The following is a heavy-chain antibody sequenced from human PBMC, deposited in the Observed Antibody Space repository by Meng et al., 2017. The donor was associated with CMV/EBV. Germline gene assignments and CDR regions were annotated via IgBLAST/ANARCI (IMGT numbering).Heavy chain of an antibody. V-gene: IGHV3-33*06. Sequence: GESLKISCAASGFTFSSYAMHWVRQAPGKGLEWVAVIWYDGSNKYYADSVKGRFTISRDNSKNTLYLQTNSLRAEDTAVYYCAKISGRTVSPYCSSTSCYTGRGYFDYWGQGTLVTVSS. D-gene: IGHD2-2*02. CDR2: IWYDGSNK. CDR3: AKISGRTVSPYCSSTSCYTGRGYFDY. J-gene: IGHJ4*02. CDR1: GFTFSSYA.